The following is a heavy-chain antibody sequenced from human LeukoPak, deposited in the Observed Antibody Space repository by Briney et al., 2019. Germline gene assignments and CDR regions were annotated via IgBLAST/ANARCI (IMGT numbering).Heavy chain of an antibody. Sequence: GGSLRLSCAASGFSFSTYSVNWVRQAPGKGLEWVSYISSSSSAIYYTDSVKGRFTISRDDAKNSVYLQMNSLRTEDTAVYYCGTGDPRFDYWGQGNLVTVSS. CDR2: ISSSSSAI. D-gene: IGHD7-27*01. J-gene: IGHJ4*02. CDR1: GFSFSTYS. V-gene: IGHV3-48*01. CDR3: GTGDPRFDY.